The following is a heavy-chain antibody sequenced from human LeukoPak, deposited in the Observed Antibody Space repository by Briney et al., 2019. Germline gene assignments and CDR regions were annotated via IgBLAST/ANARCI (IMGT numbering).Heavy chain of an antibody. Sequence: SETLSLTCTVSGGSFRSSSYYWGWIRQTPGKGLEWIGCIYYSGSTYYNPSLKSRVTISVDTSENQFSLRLSSVTAADTAVYYCAAAAYGSGSYTVDCWGQGTLVTVSS. V-gene: IGHV4-39*01. CDR1: GGSFRSSSYY. J-gene: IGHJ4*02. CDR3: AAAAYGSGSYTVDC. D-gene: IGHD3-10*01. CDR2: IYYSGST.